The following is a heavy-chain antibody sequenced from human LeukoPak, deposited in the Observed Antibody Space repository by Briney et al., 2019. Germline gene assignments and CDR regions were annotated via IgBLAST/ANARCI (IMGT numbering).Heavy chain of an antibody. D-gene: IGHD3-9*01. J-gene: IGHJ6*03. Sequence: PSETLSLTCTVSGGSISSSSYYWGWIRQPPGKGLEWIGSIYYSGSTYYNPSLKSRVTISVDTSKNQFSLKLSSVTAADTAVYYCARGHATTIFDYYYYMDVWGKGTTVTVSS. V-gene: IGHV4-39*07. CDR2: IYYSGST. CDR1: GGSISSSSYY. CDR3: ARGHATTIFDYYYYMDV.